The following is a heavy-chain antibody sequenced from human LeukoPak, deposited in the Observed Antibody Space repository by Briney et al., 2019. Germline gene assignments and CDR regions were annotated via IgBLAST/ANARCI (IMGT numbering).Heavy chain of an antibody. CDR2: INHSGST. D-gene: IGHD3-22*01. J-gene: IGHJ3*02. Sequence: SETLSLTCAVYGGSFSGYYWSWIRQPPGKGLEWIGEINHSGSTNYNPSLKSRVTISVDTSKNQFSLKLSSVTAADTAVYYCARDSSQGAFDIWGQGTMVTVSS. CDR3: ARDSSQGAFDI. CDR1: GGSFSGYY. V-gene: IGHV4-34*01.